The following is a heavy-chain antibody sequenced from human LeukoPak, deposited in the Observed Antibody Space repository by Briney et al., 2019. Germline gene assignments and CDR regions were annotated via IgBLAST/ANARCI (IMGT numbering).Heavy chain of an antibody. CDR3: ATDRMVHYFDY. V-gene: IGHV3-74*03. CDR2: INGDGSTT. D-gene: IGHD3-10*01. Sequence: PGGSLRLSCTASGFTFSTYWINWVRQSPGKGLVWVALINGDGSTTTHADSVKGRFTISRDNAKNTAYLQMNSLRAEDTAVYYCATDRMVHYFDYWGQGTLVTVSS. J-gene: IGHJ4*02. CDR1: GFTFSTYW.